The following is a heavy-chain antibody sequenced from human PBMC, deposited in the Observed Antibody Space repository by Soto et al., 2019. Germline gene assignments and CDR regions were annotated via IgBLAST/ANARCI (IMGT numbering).Heavy chain of an antibody. Sequence: SETLSLTCTVSGGSISSYYWSWIRQPPGKGLEWIGYIYYSGSTNYNPSLKSRVTISVDTSKNQFSLKLSSVTAADTAVYYCARSQPTAYGDYGMGAFDIWGQGTMVTVSS. CDR1: GGSISSYY. V-gene: IGHV4-59*01. D-gene: IGHD4-17*01. CDR3: ARSQPTAYGDYGMGAFDI. J-gene: IGHJ3*02. CDR2: IYYSGST.